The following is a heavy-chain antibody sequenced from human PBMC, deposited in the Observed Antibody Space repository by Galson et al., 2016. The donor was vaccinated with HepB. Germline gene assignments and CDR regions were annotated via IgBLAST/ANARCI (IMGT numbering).Heavy chain of an antibody. J-gene: IGHJ6*02. V-gene: IGHV4-59*01. CDR1: GGSISSYY. D-gene: IGHD6-19*01. CDR2: IYYSGST. Sequence: SETLSLTCTVSGGSISSYYWSWIRQPPGKGLEWIGYIYYSGSTNYNPSLKSRVTISVDTSKNQFSLKLSSVTAADTAVYYCARAGRGWLYYYYGMDVWGQGTTVTVSS. CDR3: ARAGRGWLYYYYGMDV.